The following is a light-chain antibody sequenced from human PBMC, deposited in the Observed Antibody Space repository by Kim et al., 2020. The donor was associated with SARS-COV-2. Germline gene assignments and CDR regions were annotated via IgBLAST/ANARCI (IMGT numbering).Light chain of an antibody. J-gene: IGLJ2*01. Sequence: KTVTRSCTRRSGRIASNYVQWYQQRPGSAPTTVIYEDNQRPSGVPDRFSGSIDSSSNSASLTISGLKTEDEADYYCQSYDSSNHVVFGGGTQLTVL. CDR2: EDN. CDR3: QSYDSSNHVV. V-gene: IGLV6-57*03. CDR1: SGRIASNY.